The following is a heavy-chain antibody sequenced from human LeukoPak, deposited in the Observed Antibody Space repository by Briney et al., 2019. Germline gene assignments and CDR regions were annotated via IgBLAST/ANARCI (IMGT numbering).Heavy chain of an antibody. J-gene: IGHJ4*02. CDR1: GFTFDDYA. Sequence: GGSLRLSCAASGFTFDDYAMHWVRQAPGKGPEWVSGISWDSGSIGYADSVKGRFTISRDNAKNSLYLQMSSLRAEDTALYYCAKDIRSSGWYYFDYWGQGTLVTVSS. CDR3: AKDIRSSGWYYFDY. CDR2: ISWDSGSI. V-gene: IGHV3-9*01. D-gene: IGHD6-19*01.